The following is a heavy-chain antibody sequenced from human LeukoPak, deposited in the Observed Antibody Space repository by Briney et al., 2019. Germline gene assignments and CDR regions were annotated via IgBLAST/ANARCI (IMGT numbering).Heavy chain of an antibody. Sequence: PGGSLRLSCAASGFTFSSYAMSWVRQAPGKGLEWVSAISGSGGSTYYADSVKGRFTISRDNSKNTLYLQMNSLRAEDTAVYYCAQGPMSNYYDSSGYLDYSYYYGMDVWGQGTTVTVS. CDR3: AQGPMSNYYDSSGYLDYSYYYGMDV. D-gene: IGHD3-22*01. V-gene: IGHV3-23*01. CDR1: GFTFSSYA. J-gene: IGHJ6*02. CDR2: ISGSGGST.